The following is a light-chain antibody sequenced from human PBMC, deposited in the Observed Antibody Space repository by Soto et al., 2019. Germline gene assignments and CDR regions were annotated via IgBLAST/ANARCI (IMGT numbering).Light chain of an antibody. CDR1: QSISSY. CDR3: QQSYSTPQT. Sequence: DIQMTQSPSSLSASVGDRVTITCRASQSISSYLNLYQQKPGKAPKLLIYAASSLQSGVPSRFSGSGSGTDCTLTISSLQPEDFATYYCQQSYSTPQTFGQGTKLEIK. CDR2: AAS. J-gene: IGKJ2*01. V-gene: IGKV1-39*01.